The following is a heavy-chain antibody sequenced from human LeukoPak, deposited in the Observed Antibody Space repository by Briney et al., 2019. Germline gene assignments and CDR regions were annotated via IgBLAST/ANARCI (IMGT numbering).Heavy chain of an antibody. V-gene: IGHV3-21*01. CDR3: ARNPPGAYYDSSGHYPAPFDY. Sequence: GGSLRLSCAASGFTLGNYNMNWVRQATEKGLEWVSSISSSSTYIYYADSVKGRFTISRDNAKNSLYLQINSLRAEDTALYYCARNPPGAYYDSSGHYPAPFDYWGQGTLVTVSS. CDR1: GFTLGNYN. CDR2: ISSSSTYI. D-gene: IGHD3-22*01. J-gene: IGHJ4*02.